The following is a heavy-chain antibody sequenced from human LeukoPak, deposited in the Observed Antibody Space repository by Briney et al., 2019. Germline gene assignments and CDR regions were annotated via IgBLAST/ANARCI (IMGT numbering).Heavy chain of an antibody. CDR2: FDPEDGET. CDR3: TIAQDYHDSSGYYLGYYFDF. Sequence: ASVKVSCKVSGYTLTKLSMHWVRQAPGKGLEWMGGFDPEDGETIYAQKFQGRVTMTKDTSTDTAHMDLSSLRSEDTAVYYCTIAQDYHDSSGYYLGYYFDFWGQGTLVTVSS. V-gene: IGHV1-24*01. D-gene: IGHD3-22*01. J-gene: IGHJ4*02. CDR1: GYTLTKLS.